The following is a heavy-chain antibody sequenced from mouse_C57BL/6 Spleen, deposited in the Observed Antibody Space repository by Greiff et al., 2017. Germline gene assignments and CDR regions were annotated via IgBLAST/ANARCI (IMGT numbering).Heavy chain of an antibody. D-gene: IGHD4-1*02. CDR1: GFTFSSYA. CDR2: ISDGGSYT. V-gene: IGHV5-4*01. J-gene: IGHJ2*01. Sequence: EVQRVESGGGLVKPGGSLKLSCAASGFTFSSYAMSWVRQTPEKRLEWVATISDGGSYTYYPDNVKGRFTISRDNAKNNLYLQMSHLKSEDTAMYYCAREGPTGTHYFDYWGQGTTLTVSS. CDR3: AREGPTGTHYFDY.